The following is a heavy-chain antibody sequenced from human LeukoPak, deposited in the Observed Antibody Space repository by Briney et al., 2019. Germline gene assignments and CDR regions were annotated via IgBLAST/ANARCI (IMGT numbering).Heavy chain of an antibody. J-gene: IGHJ5*02. V-gene: IGHV3-23*01. CDR2: ISGSGGST. Sequence: GGSLRLSCAASGFTFSSYAMSWVRQAPGEGLEWVSAISGSGGSTYYADSVKGRFTISRDNSKNTLYLQMNSLRAEDTAVYYCAKDVYSRGPSGWFDPWGQGTLVTVSS. CDR3: AKDVYSRGPSGWFDP. CDR1: GFTFSSYA. D-gene: IGHD3-10*01.